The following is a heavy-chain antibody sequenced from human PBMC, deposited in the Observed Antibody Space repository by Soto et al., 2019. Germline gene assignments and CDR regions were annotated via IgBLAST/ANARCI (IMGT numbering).Heavy chain of an antibody. CDR3: ARDFGLHNCFDS. D-gene: IGHD3-3*01. CDR2: IIPMFGAA. Sequence: QVQLVQSGAEVKKPGSSVKVSCTASGGTFSNFAISWVRQAPGQGLEWMGGIIPMFGAADYAQAFQGRVTITADESTSTAYMELSSLRSEDTAMYYCARDFGLHNCFDSWGQGTQVTVSS. V-gene: IGHV1-69*01. J-gene: IGHJ5*01. CDR1: GGTFSNFA.